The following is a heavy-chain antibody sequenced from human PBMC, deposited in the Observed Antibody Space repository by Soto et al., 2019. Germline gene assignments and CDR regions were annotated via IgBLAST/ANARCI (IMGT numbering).Heavy chain of an antibody. J-gene: IGHJ5*02. CDR1: GVSVSSAGYY. D-gene: IGHD2-15*01. CDR3: VRDRRIWFDP. Sequence: QVQLQESGPGLVKPSQTLSLTCTVSGVSVSSAGYYWTCIRQLPGKGLEWIGYIYYSGSTYYNPSLKSRVTISLDTSKNQFSLQLSSVTAADTAVYYCVRDRRIWFDPWGQGTLVTVSS. CDR2: IYYSGST. V-gene: IGHV4-31*03.